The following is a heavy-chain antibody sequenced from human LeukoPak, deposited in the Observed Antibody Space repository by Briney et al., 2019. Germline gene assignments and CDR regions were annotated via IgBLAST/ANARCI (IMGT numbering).Heavy chain of an antibody. CDR3: ARDRRAARLNYFDY. V-gene: IGHV1-2*02. J-gene: IGHJ4*02. CDR2: INPNSGGT. CDR1: GYTFTGYY. D-gene: IGHD6-6*01. Sequence: ASVKVSCKASGYTFTGYYMHWVRQAPGQGLEWMGWINPNSGGTNYAQKFQGRVTMTRDTPISTAYMELSRLRSDDTAVYYCARDRRAARLNYFDYWGQGTLVTVSS.